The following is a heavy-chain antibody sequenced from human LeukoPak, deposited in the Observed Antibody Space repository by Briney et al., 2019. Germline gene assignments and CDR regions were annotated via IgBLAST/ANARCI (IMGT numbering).Heavy chain of an antibody. Sequence: GESLKISCKGSGYSFSTYWIGWVRQMPGKGLEWMGIIYPGDSDTKYSPSFEGQVTISADKSISSVYLQWSSLKASDTATYYCARRSLEGSNQLYYYFYMDVWGEGTTVTVSS. CDR1: GYSFSTYW. CDR2: IYPGDSDT. J-gene: IGHJ6*03. V-gene: IGHV5-51*01. CDR3: ARRSLEGSNQLYYYFYMDV. D-gene: IGHD2-2*01.